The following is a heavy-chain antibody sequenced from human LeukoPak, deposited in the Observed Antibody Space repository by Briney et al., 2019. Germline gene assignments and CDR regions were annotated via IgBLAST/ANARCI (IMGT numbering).Heavy chain of an antibody. V-gene: IGHV1-2*02. CDR3: ARGAHYHDSSDGYDY. D-gene: IGHD3-22*01. CDR1: GYTFTGYY. CDR2: INPNSGGT. Sequence: ASVKVSCNASGYTFTGYYMHWVRQAPGQGLEWMGWINPNSGGTNYAQKFQGRVTMTRDTSIIVYMDLSRLRSDDTAVYYCARGAHYHDSSDGYDYWGQGTLVTVSS. J-gene: IGHJ4*02.